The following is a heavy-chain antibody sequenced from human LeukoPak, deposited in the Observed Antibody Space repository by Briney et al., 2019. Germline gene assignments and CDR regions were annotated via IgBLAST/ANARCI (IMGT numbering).Heavy chain of an antibody. CDR2: ISGSGGST. Sequence: GGSLRLSCAASGFTFSSYAMSWVRQAPGKGLEWVSAISGSGGSTYYADSVKGRFTISRDNSKNTLYLQMNSLRAEDTAVYYCAKEGYDFWSGHYYYYYYMDVWGKGTTVTVSS. CDR1: GFTFSSYA. D-gene: IGHD3-3*01. V-gene: IGHV3-23*01. CDR3: AKEGYDFWSGHYYYYYYMDV. J-gene: IGHJ6*03.